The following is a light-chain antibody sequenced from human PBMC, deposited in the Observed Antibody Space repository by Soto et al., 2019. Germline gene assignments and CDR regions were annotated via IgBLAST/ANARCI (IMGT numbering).Light chain of an antibody. CDR1: SSDVGGYNY. CDR3: CSYAGSYTYG. CDR2: DVS. V-gene: IGLV2-11*01. J-gene: IGLJ1*01. Sequence: SVLTQPRSVSGSPGQSVTISCTGTSSDVGGYNYVSWYQQHPGKAPKLMIFDVSKRPSGVPDRFSGSKSGNSASLTISWLQAEDEADYYCCSYAGSYTYGFGTGTQVTVL.